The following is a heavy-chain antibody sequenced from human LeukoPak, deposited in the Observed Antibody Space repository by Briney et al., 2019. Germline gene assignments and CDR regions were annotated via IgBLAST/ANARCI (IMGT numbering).Heavy chain of an antibody. V-gene: IGHV3-53*01. D-gene: IGHD6-13*01. CDR3: ARDLAAAPDY. J-gene: IGHJ4*02. Sequence: GGSLRLSCAASGFTFSSYWMSWVRQAPGKGLEWVSVIYSGGSTYYADSVKGRFTISRDNSKNTLYLQMNSLRAEDTAVYYCARDLAAAPDYWGQGTLVTVSS. CDR1: GFTFSSYW. CDR2: IYSGGST.